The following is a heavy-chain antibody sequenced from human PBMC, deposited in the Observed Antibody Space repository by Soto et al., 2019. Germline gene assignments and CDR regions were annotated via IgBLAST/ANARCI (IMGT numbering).Heavy chain of an antibody. CDR3: GRDAVTKRDFYYYGMDV. Sequence: QVQLQESGPGLVKPSQTLSLTCTVSGGSIKNSGYYWSWIRQHPEKGLEWIGYISYSGSTYYAPSLKSRVTMSVDTSKNQFFLNLTSVTAADTAVYYCGRDAVTKRDFYYYGMDVWGRGTTVTVSS. D-gene: IGHD4-4*01. V-gene: IGHV4-31*03. CDR1: GGSIKNSGYY. J-gene: IGHJ6*02. CDR2: ISYSGST.